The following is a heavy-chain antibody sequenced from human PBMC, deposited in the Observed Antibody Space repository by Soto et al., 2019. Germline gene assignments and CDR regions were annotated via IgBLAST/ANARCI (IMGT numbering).Heavy chain of an antibody. CDR1: GYTFTTYD. V-gene: IGHV1-8*01. Sequence: QVQVVQSKAEVKKPGASVKVSCKTSGYTFTTYDINWVRQAPGQGLEWMGWVSPDHGNAGYAPQFQGRSTMTIDTSTGTVYMELNNLSSYDTAVYFCDVTAAGSWGQGTMVTVSS. D-gene: IGHD2-21*02. J-gene: IGHJ4*02. CDR3: DVTAAGS. CDR2: VSPDHGNA.